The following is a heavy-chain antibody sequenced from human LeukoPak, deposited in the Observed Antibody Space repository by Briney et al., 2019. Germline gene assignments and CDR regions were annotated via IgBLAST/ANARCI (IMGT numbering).Heavy chain of an antibody. Sequence: SVKVSCKASGGTSSSYALSWVRQAPGQGLEWMGRIIPMLRITNYAQKFQDRASITADKSTSTAYMELSSLRSDDTAVYYCARGGYSYGDYSSGRTQPIFHDWGQGNLVTVSS. CDR1: GGTSSSYA. CDR2: IIPMLRIT. J-gene: IGHJ4*02. V-gene: IGHV1-69*04. CDR3: ARGGYSYGDYSSGRTQPIFHD. D-gene: IGHD6-19*01.